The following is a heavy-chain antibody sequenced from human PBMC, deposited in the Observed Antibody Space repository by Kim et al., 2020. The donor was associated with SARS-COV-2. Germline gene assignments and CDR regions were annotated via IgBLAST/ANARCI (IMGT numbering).Heavy chain of an antibody. D-gene: IGHD6-13*01. CDR3: ARDLGVAATTPNWFDP. J-gene: IGHJ5*02. CDR2: FNPKSGGA. CDR1: GYTFNDFY. V-gene: IGHV1-2*06. Sequence: ASVKVSCKASGYTFNDFYIHWVRQAPGQGLEWMGRFNPKSGGANLAQSFQGRVTMTMDTSISTAYMEMSGLRSDDTAIYYCARDLGVAATTPNWFDPWGQGTLVAVSS.